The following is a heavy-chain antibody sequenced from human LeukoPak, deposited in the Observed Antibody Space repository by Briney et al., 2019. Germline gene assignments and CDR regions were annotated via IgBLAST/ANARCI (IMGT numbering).Heavy chain of an antibody. V-gene: IGHV1-46*01. J-gene: IGHJ3*02. CDR2: INPSGGST. CDR3: ARAQITMVRGVTNDAFDT. D-gene: IGHD3-10*01. CDR1: GHTFTSYY. Sequence: ASVKVSCKASGHTFTSYYMHWVRQAPGQGLEWMGIINPSGGSTSYAQKFQGRVTMTRDTSTSTVYMELSSLRSEDTAVYYCARAQITMVRGVTNDAFDTWGQGTMVTVSS.